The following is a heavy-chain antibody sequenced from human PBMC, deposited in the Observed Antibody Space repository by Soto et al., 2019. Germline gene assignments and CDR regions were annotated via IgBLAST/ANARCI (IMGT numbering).Heavy chain of an antibody. V-gene: IGHV1-2*02. CDR3: ARPLVDTAYNWFDP. CDR2: INPNSGGT. Sequence: ASVKVSCKASGYTFTGYYMHCVRQAPGQGLEWMGWINPNSGGTNYAQKFQGRVTMTRDTSISTAYMELSRLRSDDTAVYYCARPLVDTAYNWFDPWGQGTLVTVSS. J-gene: IGHJ5*02. CDR1: GYTFTGYY. D-gene: IGHD5-18*01.